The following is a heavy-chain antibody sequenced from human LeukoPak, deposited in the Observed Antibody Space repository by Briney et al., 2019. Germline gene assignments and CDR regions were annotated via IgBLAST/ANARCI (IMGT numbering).Heavy chain of an antibody. D-gene: IGHD3-10*01. Sequence: ASVKVSCKASGYTFTGYYMHWVRQAPGQGREWMGRINPNSGGTNYAQKFQGRVTMTRDTSNSTAYMELSRLRSDDMAVYYCARVYGSGSLDYWGQGTLVTVSS. CDR3: ARVYGSGSLDY. V-gene: IGHV1-2*06. J-gene: IGHJ4*02. CDR1: GYTFTGYY. CDR2: INPNSGGT.